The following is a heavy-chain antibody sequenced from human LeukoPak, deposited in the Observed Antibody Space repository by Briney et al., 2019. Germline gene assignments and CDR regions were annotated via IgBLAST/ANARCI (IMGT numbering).Heavy chain of an antibody. J-gene: IGHJ3*02. CDR3: ARARYSGSYGHDAFDI. V-gene: IGHV1-46*01. Sequence: ASVKVSCKASGYTFTSYYMHWVRQAPGQGLEWMGIINPSGGSTSYAQKFQGRVTMTRDTSTSTVYMELSSQRSEDTAVYYCARARYSGSYGHDAFDIWGQGAMVTVSS. CDR2: INPSGGST. CDR1: GYTFTSYY. D-gene: IGHD1-26*01.